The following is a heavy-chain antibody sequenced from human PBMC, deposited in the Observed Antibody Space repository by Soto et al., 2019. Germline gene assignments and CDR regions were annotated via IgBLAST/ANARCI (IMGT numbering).Heavy chain of an antibody. CDR3: AREGGRALYKTSKFDY. J-gene: IGHJ4*02. Sequence: EVQLVESGGGLVQPGGSLRLSCAGSGFTLSDHYIDWVRQAPGKGLEWVGRSRDKPQGYSTAYAASVKGRFTTSRDESKNSAYLQMNSLRAEDTAVYYCAREGGRALYKTSKFDYWGQGSLVTVSS. CDR2: SRDKPQGYST. CDR1: GFTLSDHY. V-gene: IGHV3-72*01. D-gene: IGHD2-2*01.